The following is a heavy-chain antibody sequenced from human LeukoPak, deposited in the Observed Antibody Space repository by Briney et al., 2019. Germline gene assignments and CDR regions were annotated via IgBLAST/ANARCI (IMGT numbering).Heavy chain of an antibody. CDR1: GFTFSSYG. J-gene: IGHJ4*01. D-gene: IGHD5-24*01. Sequence: GGSLRLSCAASGFTFSSYGMHWVRQAPGRGLEWVAVIWYDGSNKYYADSVKGRFTISRDNSKNTLYLQMNSLRAEDTAVYYCAKVDDGYNYIDYWGQRTLVTVSS. V-gene: IGHV3-33*06. CDR2: IWYDGSNK. CDR3: AKVDDGYNYIDY.